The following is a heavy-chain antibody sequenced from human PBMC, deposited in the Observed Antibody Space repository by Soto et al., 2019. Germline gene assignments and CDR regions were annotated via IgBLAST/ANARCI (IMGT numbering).Heavy chain of an antibody. CDR2: ISSSSSTI. CDR1: GFTFSSYS. D-gene: IGHD2-2*01. CDR3: ARDAPYQPLLWADYYYYMDV. Sequence: GGSLRLSCAASGFTFSSYSMNWVRQAPGKGLEWVSYISSSSSTIYYADSVKGRFTISRDNAKNSLYLQMNSLRAEDTAVYYCARDAPYQPLLWADYYYYMDVWGKGTTVTVSS. J-gene: IGHJ6*03. V-gene: IGHV3-48*01.